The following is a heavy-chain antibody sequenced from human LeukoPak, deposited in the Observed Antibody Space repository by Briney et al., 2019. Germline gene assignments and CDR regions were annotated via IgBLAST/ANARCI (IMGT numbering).Heavy chain of an antibody. Sequence: SETLSLTCTVSGGSISSGDYYWSWIRQPPGKGLEWIGYIYYSGSTYYNPSLKSRVTMSVDTSKNQFSLKLSSVTAADTAVYYCAREWFGGYFDYWGQGTLVTVSS. J-gene: IGHJ4*02. D-gene: IGHD3-10*01. CDR2: IYYSGST. V-gene: IGHV4-30-4*01. CDR3: AREWFGGYFDY. CDR1: GGSISSGDYY.